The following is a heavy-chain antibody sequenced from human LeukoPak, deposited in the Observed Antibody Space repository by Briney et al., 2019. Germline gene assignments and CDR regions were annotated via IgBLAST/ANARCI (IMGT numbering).Heavy chain of an antibody. CDR3: ARDGVRVTYTSGWYYFDY. Sequence: SETLSLTCTVSGGSISSYYWSWIRQPPGKGVEWIGYNYYSGSTNYNPSLKSRVTISVDTSKNQFSLKLSSVTAADTAVYFCARDGVRVTYTSGWYYFDYWGQGTLVTVSS. CDR1: GGSISSYY. D-gene: IGHD6-19*01. V-gene: IGHV4-59*01. CDR2: NYYSGST. J-gene: IGHJ4*02.